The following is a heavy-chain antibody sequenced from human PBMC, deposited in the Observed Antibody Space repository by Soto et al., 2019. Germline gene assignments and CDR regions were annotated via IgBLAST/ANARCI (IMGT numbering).Heavy chain of an antibody. Sequence: ASVKVSCKASGYTFTSYGISWVRQAPGQGLEWMGWISAYNGNTNYAQKLQGRVTMTTDTSTSTAYMDLRSLRSEDTAVYYCARDQGYNDRSGYYYYWGQGTLVTVSS. D-gene: IGHD3-22*01. V-gene: IGHV1-18*01. CDR2: ISAYNGNT. CDR1: GYTFTSYG. CDR3: ARDQGYNDRSGYYYY. J-gene: IGHJ4*02.